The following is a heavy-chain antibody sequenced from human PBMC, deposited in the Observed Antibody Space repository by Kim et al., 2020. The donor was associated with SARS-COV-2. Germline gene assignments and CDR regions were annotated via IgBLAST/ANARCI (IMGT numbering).Heavy chain of an antibody. J-gene: IGHJ4*02. V-gene: IGHV3-11*01. CDR3: ARDRGDSSPFDY. D-gene: IGHD3-22*01. Sequence: ADSAKGRFTISRDNDKSSLYLQMNGLRAEDTAVYYCARDRGDSSPFDYWGQGTLVTVSS.